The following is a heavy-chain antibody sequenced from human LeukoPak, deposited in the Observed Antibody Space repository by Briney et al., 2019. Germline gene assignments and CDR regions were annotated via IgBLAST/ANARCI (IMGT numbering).Heavy chain of an antibody. J-gene: IGHJ4*02. Sequence: PGGSLRLSCAASGFTFSSYAMSWVRQAPGKGLEWVSAISGSGGSTYYADSVKGRFTISRDNSKNTLYLQMNSLRAEDTAVYYCAKLRVLRYFVWSSFDYWGQGTLVTVSS. CDR1: GFTFSSYA. V-gene: IGHV3-23*01. D-gene: IGHD3-9*01. CDR3: AKLRVLRYFVWSSFDY. CDR2: ISGSGGST.